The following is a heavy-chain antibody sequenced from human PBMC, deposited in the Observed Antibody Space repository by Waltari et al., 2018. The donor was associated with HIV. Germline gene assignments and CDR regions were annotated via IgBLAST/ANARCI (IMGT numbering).Heavy chain of an antibody. CDR3: AHRLPMNHYYDSSGYTDGFDP. CDR1: GFSLSTSGVG. D-gene: IGHD3-22*01. Sequence: QITLKESGPTLVKPTQTLTLTCTFSGFSLSTSGVGVGWIRQPPGKALEWLALIYWDDDKRYSPSLKSRLTITKDTSKNQVVLTMTNMDPVDTATYYCAHRLPMNHYYDSSGYTDGFDPWGQGTLVTVSS. CDR2: IYWDDDK. J-gene: IGHJ5*02. V-gene: IGHV2-5*02.